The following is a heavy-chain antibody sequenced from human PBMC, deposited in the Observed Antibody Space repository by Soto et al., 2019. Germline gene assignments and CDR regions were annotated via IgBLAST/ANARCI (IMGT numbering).Heavy chain of an antibody. D-gene: IGHD3-3*01. CDR1: GGSISSSSYY. J-gene: IGHJ5*02. CDR2: IYYSGST. CDR3: ARHTTYYDFWSGYSKGLAFDP. V-gene: IGHV4-39*01. Sequence: QLQLQESGPGLVKPSETLSLTCTVSGGSISSSSYYWGWIRQPPGKGLEWIGSIYYSGSTYYNPSLKSRVTISVDTSKNQFSLKLSSVTAADTAVYYCARHTTYYDFWSGYSKGLAFDPWGQGTLVTVSS.